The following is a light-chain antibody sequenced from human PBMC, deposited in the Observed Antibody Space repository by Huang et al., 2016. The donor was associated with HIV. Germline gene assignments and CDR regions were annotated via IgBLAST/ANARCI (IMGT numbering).Light chain of an antibody. CDR2: DAS. CDR1: QDISNY. Sequence: DIQMTQSPSSLSASVGDRVTITCRASQDISNYLAWFQQKPGKVPRSLIYDASTLQSGLPSKFSGSGSGTDFTLTISSLQPEDFATYYCQQYYSFPYTFGQGTKLELK. V-gene: IGKV1-16*02. CDR3: QQYYSFPYT. J-gene: IGKJ2*01.